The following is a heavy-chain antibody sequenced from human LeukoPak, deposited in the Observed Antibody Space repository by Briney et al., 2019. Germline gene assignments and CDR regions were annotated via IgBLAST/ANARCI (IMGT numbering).Heavy chain of an antibody. CDR1: GGSFSGYY. Sequence: SETLSLTCAVYGGSFSGYYWSWIRQPPGKGLEWIGEINHSGSTNYSPSLKSRVTISVDTSNNQFSLKLNFVTAADTAVYYCAGGGKPGGRKFDYWGQGTLVTVSS. CDR3: AGGGKPGGRKFDY. CDR2: INHSGST. D-gene: IGHD3-16*01. J-gene: IGHJ4*02. V-gene: IGHV4-34*01.